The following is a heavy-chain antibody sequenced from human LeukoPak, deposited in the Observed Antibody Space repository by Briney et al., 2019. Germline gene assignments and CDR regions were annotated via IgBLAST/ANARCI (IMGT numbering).Heavy chain of an antibody. CDR3: ARGTYDSSFYYYYYGMDV. Sequence: GASVKVSCKASGYTFTGYYMHWVRQAPGQGLEWMGWINPNSGGTNYAQKFQGRVTMNRDTSISTAYMELSRLRSDDTAVYYCARGTYDSSFYYYYYGMDVWGQGTTVTVSS. J-gene: IGHJ6*02. V-gene: IGHV1-2*02. CDR1: GYTFTGYY. CDR2: INPNSGGT. D-gene: IGHD3-22*01.